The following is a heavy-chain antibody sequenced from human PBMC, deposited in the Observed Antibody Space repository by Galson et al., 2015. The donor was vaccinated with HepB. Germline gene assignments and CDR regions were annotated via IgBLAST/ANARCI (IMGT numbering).Heavy chain of an antibody. Sequence: SVKVSCKVSGYTLTELSMHWVRQAPGKGLEWMGGFDPEDGETIYAQKFQGRVTMTEDTSTDTAYMELSSLRSEDTAVYYCATESGYNPWRWHNWFDPWGQGTLVTVSS. J-gene: IGHJ5*02. D-gene: IGHD5-24*01. CDR3: ATESGYNPWRWHNWFDP. V-gene: IGHV1-24*01. CDR1: GYTLTELS. CDR2: FDPEDGET.